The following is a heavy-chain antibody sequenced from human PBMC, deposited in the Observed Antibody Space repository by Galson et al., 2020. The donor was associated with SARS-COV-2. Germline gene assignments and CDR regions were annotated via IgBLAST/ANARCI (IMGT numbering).Heavy chain of an antibody. J-gene: IGHJ2*01. CDR1: GYSVSTTNY. CDR2: VYPSGTN. Sequence: SETLSLTCTVSGYSVSTTNYWGWVRQPPGRRLEWLGSVYPSGTNYYNPPLKSRITITVDTSKNQFSLRLDSVTAADMALYYCARQGVNMIVLVTVPGWYFDLWGRGTLVTVSS. V-gene: IGHV4-38-2*02. D-gene: IGHD3-22*01. CDR3: ARQGVNMIVLVTVPGWYFDL.